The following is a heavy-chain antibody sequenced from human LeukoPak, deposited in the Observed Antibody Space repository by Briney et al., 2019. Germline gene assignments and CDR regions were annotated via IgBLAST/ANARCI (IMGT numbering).Heavy chain of an antibody. J-gene: IGHJ5*02. D-gene: IGHD2-2*01. CDR1: GYTFTSYG. CDR3: ARGSKDIVVVPAAMGWFDP. Sequence: ASVKVSCKASGYTFTSYGISWVRQAPGQGLEWMGWISAYNGNTNYAQKLQGRVTMTTDTSTSTAYMELRSLRSDDTAVYYCARGSKDIVVVPAAMGWFDPWGQGTLATVSS. CDR2: ISAYNGNT. V-gene: IGHV1-18*01.